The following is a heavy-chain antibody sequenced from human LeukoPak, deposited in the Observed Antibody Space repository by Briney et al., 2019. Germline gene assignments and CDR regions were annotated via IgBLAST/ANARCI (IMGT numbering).Heavy chain of an antibody. V-gene: IGHV3-23*01. CDR1: GFTFNNNA. CDR3: ARGRAVGPSHDAFDI. CDR2: ISGSGGNT. Sequence: GGSLRLSCATSGFTFNNNAMSWVRQAPGKGLEWVSTISGSGGNTYYADSVKGRFTISRDNAKNSLYLQMNSLRAEDTAVYYCARGRAVGPSHDAFDIWGQGTMVTVSS. D-gene: IGHD6-19*01. J-gene: IGHJ3*02.